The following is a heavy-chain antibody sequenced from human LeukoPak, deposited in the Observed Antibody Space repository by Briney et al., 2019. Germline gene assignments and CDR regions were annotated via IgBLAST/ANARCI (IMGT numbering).Heavy chain of an antibody. CDR3: ARDLGSRPYDSSGFPPDY. V-gene: IGHV3-21*01. CDR2: ISGSGTYI. D-gene: IGHD3-22*01. Sequence: GGSLRLXCAASGFSFSSYAMNWVRQAPGKGLEWVSSISGSGTYIYYSDSMKGRFTISRDNAKNSLYLHMNSLRAEDTAMYYCARDLGSRPYDSSGFPPDYWGQGNLVTVSS. CDR1: GFSFSSYA. J-gene: IGHJ4*02.